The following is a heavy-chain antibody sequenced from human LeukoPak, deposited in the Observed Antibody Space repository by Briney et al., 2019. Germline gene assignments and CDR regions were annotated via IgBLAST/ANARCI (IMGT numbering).Heavy chain of an antibody. Sequence: GGSLRLSCAASGFTFSSYGMHWVRQAPGKGLEWVAFIRYDGSNKYYADSVKGRFTIFRDNSKNTLYLQMNSLRAEDTAVYYCAKDPLPYYYYYYYMDVWGKGTTVTVSS. V-gene: IGHV3-30*02. J-gene: IGHJ6*03. CDR2: IRYDGSNK. CDR1: GFTFSSYG. CDR3: AKDPLPYYYYYYYMDV.